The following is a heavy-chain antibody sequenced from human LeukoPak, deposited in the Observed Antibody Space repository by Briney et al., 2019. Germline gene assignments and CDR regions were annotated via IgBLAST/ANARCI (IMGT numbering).Heavy chain of an antibody. V-gene: IGHV3-23*01. CDR2: ISGSGGST. CDR3: AKDSLYDYVWGSYFAGNYFDY. Sequence: PGGSLRLSCAASGFTFSSYAMSWVRQAPGKGLEWVSAISGSGGSTYYADSVKGRFTISRDNSKNTLYLQMNSLRAEDTAVYYCAKDSLYDYVWGSYFAGNYFDYWGQETLVTVSS. J-gene: IGHJ4*02. D-gene: IGHD3-16*01. CDR1: GFTFSSYA.